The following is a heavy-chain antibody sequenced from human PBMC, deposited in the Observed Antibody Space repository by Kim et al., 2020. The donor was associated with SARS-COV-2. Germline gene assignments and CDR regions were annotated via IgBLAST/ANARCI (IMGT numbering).Heavy chain of an antibody. D-gene: IGHD3-22*01. J-gene: IGHJ2*01. CDR1: GFTFSTAA. V-gene: IGHV3-23*01. CDR3: YTNTSLPMIVVALFVWY. CDR2: FSGSAGSR. Sequence: GGSLGLSCAASGFTFSTAAMSWVRQAPGKGLEWVCGFSGSAGSRTYDDSAHVRFTITSVKSKKKLTLQMLSNSLEDKDAAYYYTNTSLPMIVVALFVWY.